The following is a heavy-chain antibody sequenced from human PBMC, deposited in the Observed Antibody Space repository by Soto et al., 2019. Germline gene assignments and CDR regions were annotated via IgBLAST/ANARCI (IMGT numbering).Heavy chain of an antibody. CDR1: CGSISSSSYY. D-gene: IGHD6-13*01. Sequence: SETLSLTCTVSCGSISSSSYYWGWIRQPPGKGLEWIGSIYYSGSTYYNPSLKSRVTICVDPSKNQFSLKLSSVTAADTAVYYCARKQLDYYYYGMDVWGQGTTVTVSS. J-gene: IGHJ6*02. V-gene: IGHV4-39*01. CDR3: ARKQLDYYYYGMDV. CDR2: IYYSGST.